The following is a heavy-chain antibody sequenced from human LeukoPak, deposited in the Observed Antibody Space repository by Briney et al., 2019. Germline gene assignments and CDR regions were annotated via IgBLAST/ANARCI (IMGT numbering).Heavy chain of an antibody. Sequence: SETLSLTCTVSGGSISSYYWSWIRQPPGKGLEWIGYIYYSGSTNYNPSLKSRVTISVDTSKNQFSLKLSSMTAADTAVYYCVRLCVVTMIVVVIISYYYYGMDVWGQGTTVTVSS. J-gene: IGHJ6*02. V-gene: IGHV4-59*01. CDR2: IYYSGST. CDR3: VRLCVVTMIVVVIISYYYYGMDV. CDR1: GGSISSYY. D-gene: IGHD3-22*01.